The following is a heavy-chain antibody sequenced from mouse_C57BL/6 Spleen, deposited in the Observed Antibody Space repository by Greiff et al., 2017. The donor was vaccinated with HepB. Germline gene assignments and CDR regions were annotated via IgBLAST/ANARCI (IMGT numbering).Heavy chain of an antibody. Sequence: QVQLQQPGAELVKPGASVKLSCKASGYTFTRYWMHWVKQRPGQGLEWIGMIHPNSGSTNYNEKFKSKATLTVDKSSSTAYMQLSSLTSEDSAVYYCARGRIATVVADWYFDVWGTGTTVTDSS. J-gene: IGHJ1*03. CDR3: ARGRIATVVADWYFDV. CDR2: IHPNSGST. V-gene: IGHV1-64*01. CDR1: GYTFTRYW. D-gene: IGHD1-1*01.